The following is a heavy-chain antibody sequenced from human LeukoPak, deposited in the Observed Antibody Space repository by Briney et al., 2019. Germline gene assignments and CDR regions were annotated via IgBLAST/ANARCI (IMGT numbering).Heavy chain of an antibody. J-gene: IGHJ4*02. CDR1: GGSFGGYY. CDR2: INHSGST. CDR3: ARWGVVTSFDY. V-gene: IGHV4-34*01. D-gene: IGHD3-3*01. Sequence: PSETLSLTCAVYGGSFGGYYWSWIRQPPGKGLEWIGEINHSGSTNYNPSLKSRVTISVDTSKNQFSLKLSSVTAADTAVYYCARWGVVTSFDYWGQGTLVTVSS.